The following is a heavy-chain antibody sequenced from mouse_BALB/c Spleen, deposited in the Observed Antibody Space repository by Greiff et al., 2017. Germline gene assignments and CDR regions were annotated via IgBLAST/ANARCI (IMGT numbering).Heavy chain of an antibody. CDR1: GFTFSSYG. V-gene: IGHV5-6*01. CDR2: ISSGGSYT. D-gene: IGHD1-3*01. CDR3: ASGGGYKDWYFDV. J-gene: IGHJ1*01. Sequence: EVKLVESGGDLVKPGGSLKLSCAASGFTFSSYGMSWVRQTPDKRLEWVATISSGGSYTYYPDSVKGRFTISRDNAKNTLYLQMSSLKSEDTAMYYCASGGGYKDWYFDVWGAGTTVTVSS.